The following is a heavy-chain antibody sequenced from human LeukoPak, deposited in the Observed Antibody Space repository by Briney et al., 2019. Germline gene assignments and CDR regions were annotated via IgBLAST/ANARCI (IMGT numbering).Heavy chain of an antibody. J-gene: IGHJ3*01. D-gene: IGHD3-22*01. Sequence: ASVKVSCKASGGTVISYAISWVRQAPGQGLEGMGGNIPIFGTANYAQKFQGRATITADEATSKAYMELSSLRFDDTALYYCATPAYYYDSSGYSYDAFDLWGQGTMVTVSS. CDR1: GGTVISYA. CDR3: ATPAYYYDSSGYSYDAFDL. V-gene: IGHV1-69*13. CDR2: NIPIFGTA.